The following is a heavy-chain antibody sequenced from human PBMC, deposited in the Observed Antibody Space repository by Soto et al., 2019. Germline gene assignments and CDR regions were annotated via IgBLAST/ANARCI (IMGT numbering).Heavy chain of an antibody. V-gene: IGHV1-18*04. D-gene: IGHD3-22*01. Sequence: ASVKVSCKASGYTFTSYGISWVRQAPGQGLEWMGWISAYNGNTNYAQKLQCRVTMTTDTSTSTAYMELRSLRSDDTAVYYCARAGSGYYYDSSGPSSGDYWDQGTLVTVSS. CDR1: GYTFTSYG. CDR2: ISAYNGNT. CDR3: ARAGSGYYYDSSGPSSGDY. J-gene: IGHJ4*02.